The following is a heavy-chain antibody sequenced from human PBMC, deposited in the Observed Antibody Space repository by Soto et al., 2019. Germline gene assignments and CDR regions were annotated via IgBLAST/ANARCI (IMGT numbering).Heavy chain of an antibody. V-gene: IGHV4-61*01. Sequence: SETLSLTCTVSGGSVSSGSYYWSWIRQPPGKGLEWIGYIYYSGSTNYNPSLKSRVTISVDTSKNQFSLKLSSVTAADTAVYYCARWEASSGWYRFDAFDIWGQGTMVTVSS. CDR3: ARWEASSGWYRFDAFDI. CDR1: GGSVSSGSYY. CDR2: IYYSGST. J-gene: IGHJ3*02. D-gene: IGHD6-19*01.